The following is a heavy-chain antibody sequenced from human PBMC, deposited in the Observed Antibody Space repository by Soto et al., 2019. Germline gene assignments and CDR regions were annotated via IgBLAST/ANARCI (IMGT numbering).Heavy chain of an antibody. J-gene: IGHJ5*02. CDR1: GFTFSSYL. CDR3: ASLMSFQTVDGSDWFDP. CDR2: INSDGSST. D-gene: IGHD1-26*01. Sequence: GGSLRLSCAASGFTFSSYLMHGVRQAPGKGLVWVSRINSDGSSTSYADSVKGRFTISRDNAKNTLYLQMNSLRAEDTAVYYCASLMSFQTVDGSDWFDPWGQGTLVTFSS. V-gene: IGHV3-74*01.